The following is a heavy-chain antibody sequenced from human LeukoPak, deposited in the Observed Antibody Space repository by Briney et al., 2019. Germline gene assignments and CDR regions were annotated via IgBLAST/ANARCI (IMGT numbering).Heavy chain of an antibody. CDR2: IWPDGSNK. D-gene: IGHD1-26*01. Sequence: GGSLRLSCATSGFIFSTYGIHWVRQAPGKGLEWVAVIWPDGSNKYYADSVKGRFTISRDNSKNTLYLQMNSLRAEDTAVYYCARASGPSDYWGQGTLVTVSS. CDR3: ARASGPSDY. CDR1: GFIFSTYG. J-gene: IGHJ4*02. V-gene: IGHV3-33*01.